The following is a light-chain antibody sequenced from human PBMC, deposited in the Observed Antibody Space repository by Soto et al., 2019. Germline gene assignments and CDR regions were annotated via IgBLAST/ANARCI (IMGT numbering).Light chain of an antibody. Sequence: QSVLTQPASVSGSPGQSIAISCTGTSSDVGSYNSVSWYQQFPGKAPKLILYAVTNRPSGVSNRFSGSKSGNTASLTISILQAEDEADYYCCSYAGSSTYVFGTGTKLTVL. CDR2: AVT. V-gene: IGLV2-23*02. J-gene: IGLJ1*01. CDR3: CSYAGSSTYV. CDR1: SSDVGSYNS.